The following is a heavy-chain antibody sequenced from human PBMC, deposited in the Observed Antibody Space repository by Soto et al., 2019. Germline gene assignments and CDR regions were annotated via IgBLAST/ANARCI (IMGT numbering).Heavy chain of an antibody. D-gene: IGHD6-13*01. CDR1: DGSVNSGTYY. V-gene: IGHV4-61*01. CDR3: ARYWYSSSSGWFDP. Sequence: PSETLSLTCTISDGSVNSGTYYWTWIPQPPGKGLEWIGYIYSSGTTLYNPSLKSRVFISADTSMNQFSLKLSSVTAADTAVYYCARYWYSSSSGWFDPWGQGTLVTVSS. J-gene: IGHJ5*02. CDR2: IYSSGTT.